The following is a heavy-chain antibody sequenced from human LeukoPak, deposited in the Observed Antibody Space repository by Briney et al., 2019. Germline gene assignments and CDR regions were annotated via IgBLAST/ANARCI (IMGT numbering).Heavy chain of an antibody. CDR1: GGSISSYY. D-gene: IGHD3-16*02. J-gene: IGHJ3*02. CDR3: ARDFDYVWGSYRPNAAFDI. CDR2: IYTSGST. Sequence: SETLSLTCTVSGGSISSYYWSWIRQPAGKGLEWIGRIYTSGSTNYNPSLKSRVTMSVDTSKNQFSLKLSSVTAADTAVYYCARDFDYVWGSYRPNAAFDIWGQGTMVTVSS. V-gene: IGHV4-4*07.